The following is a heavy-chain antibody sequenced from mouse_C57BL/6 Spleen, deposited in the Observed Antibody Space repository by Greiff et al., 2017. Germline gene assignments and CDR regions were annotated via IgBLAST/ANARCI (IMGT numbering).Heavy chain of an antibody. CDR1: GYAFSSYW. V-gene: IGHV1-80*01. CDR3: ARSRDYHYAMDY. CDR2: IYPEDGDT. J-gene: IGHJ4*01. D-gene: IGHD2-4*01. Sequence: QVQLKQPGAELVMPGASVKISCKASGYAFSSYWMNWVKRRPGKGLEWIGQIYPEDGDTNYNGKFKGKATLTADKSSSTAYMQLSSLTSEDSAVYFCARSRDYHYAMDYWGQGTSVTVSS.